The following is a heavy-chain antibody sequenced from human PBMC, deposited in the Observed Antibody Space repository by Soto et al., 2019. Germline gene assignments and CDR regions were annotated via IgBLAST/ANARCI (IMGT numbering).Heavy chain of an antibody. D-gene: IGHD3-10*01. CDR2: ISGGGETT. CDR1: GFTFSSYA. Sequence: GGSLRLSCAASGFTFSSYAMWWVRKAPGKGLECVSAISGGGETTYYADSVKGRFTISRDNSKNTLYLQMNSLRAEDTAVYYCAFNSGSGSYYFDYWGQGTLVTVSS. J-gene: IGHJ4*02. CDR3: AFNSGSGSYYFDY. V-gene: IGHV3-23*01.